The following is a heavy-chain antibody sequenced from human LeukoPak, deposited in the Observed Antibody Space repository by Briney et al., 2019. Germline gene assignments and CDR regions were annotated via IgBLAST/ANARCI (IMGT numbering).Heavy chain of an antibody. CDR2: INPGGSST. D-gene: IGHD1-14*01. Sequence: PGGSLRLSCAASGFTFSSYWMLWVRQVPGKGLVWVSRINPGGSSTAYADSVKGRFTISRDNAENTLYLQMDSLRAEDTAVYYCARSNQADDYWGQGTLVTVSS. V-gene: IGHV3-74*01. CDR1: GFTFSSYW. CDR3: ARSNQADDY. J-gene: IGHJ4*02.